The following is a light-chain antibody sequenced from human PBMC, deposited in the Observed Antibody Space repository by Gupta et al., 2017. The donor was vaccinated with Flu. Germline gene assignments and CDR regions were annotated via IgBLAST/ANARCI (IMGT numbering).Light chain of an antibody. J-gene: IGKJ1*01. CDR1: QSVSSN. V-gene: IGKV3-15*01. Sequence: ELVMTQSPATLSVSPGERATLSCRASQSVSSNLAWYQQKPGQAPRLLIYGASTRATGIPARFSGSGSGTDFTLTISSLQSEDFAVYYCQQYSNWPRTFGQGTKVEIK. CDR2: GAS. CDR3: QQYSNWPRT.